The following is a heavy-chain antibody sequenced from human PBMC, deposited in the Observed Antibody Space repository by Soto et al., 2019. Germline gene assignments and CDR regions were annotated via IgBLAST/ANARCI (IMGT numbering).Heavy chain of an antibody. Sequence: GESLKISCKGSGYSFTSYWISWVRQMPGKGLEWMGRIDPSDTYNNYSPPFQGHVTISADKSISTAYLQWSSLKASDAAMYYCARHVRGMYYYDSSGYYDYWGQGTLVTVSS. CDR2: IDPSDTYN. CDR3: ARHVRGMYYYDSSGYYDY. D-gene: IGHD3-22*01. J-gene: IGHJ4*02. CDR1: GYSFTSYW. V-gene: IGHV5-10-1*01.